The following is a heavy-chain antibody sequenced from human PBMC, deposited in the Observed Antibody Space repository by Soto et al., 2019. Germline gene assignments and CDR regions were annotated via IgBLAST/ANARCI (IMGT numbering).Heavy chain of an antibody. D-gene: IGHD3-10*01. V-gene: IGHV1-69*13. Sequence: ASVKVSCKASGYTFTSYGISWVRQAPGQGLEWMGGIIPIFGTANYAQKFQGRVTITADESTSTAYMELSSLRSEDTAVYYCARSPTGTNYYYYGMDVWGQGTTVTVSS. J-gene: IGHJ6*02. CDR3: ARSPTGTNYYYYGMDV. CDR2: IIPIFGTA. CDR1: GYTFTSYG.